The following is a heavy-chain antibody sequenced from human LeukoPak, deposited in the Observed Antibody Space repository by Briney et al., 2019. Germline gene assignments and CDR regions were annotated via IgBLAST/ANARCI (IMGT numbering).Heavy chain of an antibody. V-gene: IGHV4-30-4*01. CDR1: GGSISSGDYY. CDR3: ARVKYVVRGVIVDASYYFDY. Sequence: SETLSLTCTVSGGSISSGDYYWSWIRQPPGKGLEWIGCIYYSGSTYYNPSLKSRVTISVDTSKNQFSLKLSSVTAADTAVYYCARVKYVVRGVIVDASYYFDYWGQGFLVAVSS. CDR2: IYYSGST. D-gene: IGHD3-10*01. J-gene: IGHJ4*02.